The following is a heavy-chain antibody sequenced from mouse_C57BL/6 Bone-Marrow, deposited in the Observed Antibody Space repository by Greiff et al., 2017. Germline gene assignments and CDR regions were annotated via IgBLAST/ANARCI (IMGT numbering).Heavy chain of an antibody. V-gene: IGHV1-69*01. CDR1: GYTFTSYW. D-gene: IGHD2-12*01. J-gene: IGHJ4*01. CDR2: IDPSDSYT. CDR3: ARSSLRRGGYYAMDY. Sequence: VQLQQPGAELVMPGASVKLSCKASGYTFTSYWMHWVKQRPGQGLEWIGEIDPSDSYTNYNQKFKGKSTLTVDKSSSTAYMQLSSLTSEDSAVYYCARSSLRRGGYYAMDYWGQGTSVTVSS.